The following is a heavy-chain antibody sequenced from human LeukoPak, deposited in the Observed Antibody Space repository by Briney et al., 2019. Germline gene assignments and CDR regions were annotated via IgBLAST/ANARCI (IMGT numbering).Heavy chain of an antibody. CDR2: IYYSGST. CDR1: GGSISSYY. V-gene: IGHV4-59*01. J-gene: IGHJ6*02. CDR3: AREPRSSPRGYYGMDV. Sequence: PSETLSLTCTVSGGSISSYYWSWIRQPPGKGLVWIGYIYYSGSTNYNPSLKSRVTISVDTSKNQFSLKLSSVTAADTAVYYCAREPRSSPRGYYGMDVWGRGTLVTVSS. D-gene: IGHD6-13*01.